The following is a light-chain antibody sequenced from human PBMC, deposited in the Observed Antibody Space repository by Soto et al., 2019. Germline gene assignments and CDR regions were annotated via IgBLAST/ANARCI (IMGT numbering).Light chain of an antibody. CDR1: ISNIGADYD. Sequence: QTVLTQPPSVSGAPGQRFTISCTGSISNIGADYDVHWYQQLPGTAPKLLIYDNNNRPSGVPDRFSGSKSGTSASLAITGLQAEDEADYYCQSYDTSLTGSCVFGTGTKVTVL. CDR3: QSYDTSLTGSCV. J-gene: IGLJ1*01. V-gene: IGLV1-40*01. CDR2: DNN.